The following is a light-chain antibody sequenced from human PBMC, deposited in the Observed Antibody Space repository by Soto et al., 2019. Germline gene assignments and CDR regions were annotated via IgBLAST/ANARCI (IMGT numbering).Light chain of an antibody. J-gene: IGKJ1*01. CDR2: GAF. CDR1: QSVSRN. Sequence: EIVLTQSPGTLSLSPGERATLSCRASQSVSRNLAWYQQKPGQAPRLLIYGAFNRATGIPARFSGSGSGADFTLTISSLEPEDFAVYYCQHSDDFRWTFGQGTKWIS. V-gene: IGKV3-11*01. CDR3: QHSDDFRWT.